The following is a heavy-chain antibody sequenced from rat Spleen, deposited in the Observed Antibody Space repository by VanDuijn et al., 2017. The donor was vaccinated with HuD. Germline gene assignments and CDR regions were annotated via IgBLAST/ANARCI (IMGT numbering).Heavy chain of an antibody. CDR1: GFTFSDYY. D-gene: IGHD1-11*01. CDR2: ISYDGSST. J-gene: IGHJ4*01. Sequence: EVQLVESDGGLVQPGRSLKLSCAASGFTFSDYYMAWVRQAPTKGLEWVATISYDGSSTYYRDSVKGRFTISRDNAKSTLYLQMDSLRSEDTATYYCARSYGGYKDAWGQGASVTVSS. CDR3: ARSYGGYKDA. V-gene: IGHV5-29*01.